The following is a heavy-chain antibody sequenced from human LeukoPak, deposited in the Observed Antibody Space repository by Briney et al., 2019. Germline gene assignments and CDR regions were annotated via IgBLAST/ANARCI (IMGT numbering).Heavy chain of an antibody. CDR3: ARGSFPDVGALLFDY. V-gene: IGHV1-69*02. CDR2: IIPILGIA. CDR1: GGTFSSYT. Sequence: GASVKVSCKASGGTFSSYTTSWVRQAPGQGLEWMGRIIPILGIANYAQKFQGRVTITADKSTSTAYMELSSLGSEDTAVYYCARGSFPDVGALLFDYWGQGTLVTVSS. D-gene: IGHD1-26*01. J-gene: IGHJ4*02.